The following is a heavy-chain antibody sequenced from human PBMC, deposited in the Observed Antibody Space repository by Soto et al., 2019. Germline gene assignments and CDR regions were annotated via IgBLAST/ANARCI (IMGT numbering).Heavy chain of an antibody. J-gene: IGHJ6*02. Sequence: QVQLVQSGAEVKKPGSSVKVSCKASGGTFSSYAISWVRQAPGQGLEWMGGIIPIFGTANYAQKFQGRVTITADEATSPVYMEVSRMGSEDTVVYYCARELGFLEGPTDYGMDVWCQGTTVIDSS. CDR3: ARELGFLEGPTDYGMDV. D-gene: IGHD3-3*01. CDR2: IIPIFGTA. CDR1: GGTFSSYA. V-gene: IGHV1-69*12.